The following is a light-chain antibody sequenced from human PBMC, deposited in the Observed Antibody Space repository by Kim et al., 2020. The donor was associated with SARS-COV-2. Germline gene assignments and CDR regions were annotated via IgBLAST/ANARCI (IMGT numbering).Light chain of an antibody. J-gene: IGLJ3*02. CDR2: QDS. CDR1: KLGDKY. Sequence: SYELTQPPSVSVSPGQTASITCSGDKLGDKYACWYQQKPGQSPVLVIYQDSKRPSGIPERFSGSNSGNTATLTISGTQAMDEADYYCQAWDSSIWVFCGG. CDR3: QAWDSSIWV. V-gene: IGLV3-1*01.